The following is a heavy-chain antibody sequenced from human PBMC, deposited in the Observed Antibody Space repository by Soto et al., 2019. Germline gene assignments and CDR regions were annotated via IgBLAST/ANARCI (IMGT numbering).Heavy chain of an antibody. J-gene: IGHJ4*02. D-gene: IGHD2-2*01. V-gene: IGHV1-18*01. CDR2: ISAYNGNT. CDR3: AREGPPSLN. Sequence: QVQLVQSGAEVKKPGASVKVSCKASGYTFTSYFISGVRQAPGQGLEWMGWISAYNGNTNYAQKHQGRVTMTTETSTSTPYMELRVRGSDDTAVYSCAREGPPSLNWGPGTGVTVSS. CDR1: GYTFTSYF.